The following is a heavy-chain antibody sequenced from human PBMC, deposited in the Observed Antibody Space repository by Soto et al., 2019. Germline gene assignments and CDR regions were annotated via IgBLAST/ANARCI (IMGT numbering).Heavy chain of an antibody. CDR1: GFTFSSYS. CDR2: ISSSSSYI. J-gene: IGHJ6*02. Sequence: EVQLVESGGGLVKPGGSLRLSCAASGFTFSSYSMNWVRQAPGKGLEWVSSISSSSSYIYYADSVKGRFTISRDNAKNSLYLQMNSLRAAETAVYYCARDTICGVVREDVWGQGNTVTVSS. CDR3: ARDTICGVVREDV. V-gene: IGHV3-21*01. D-gene: IGHD3-3*01.